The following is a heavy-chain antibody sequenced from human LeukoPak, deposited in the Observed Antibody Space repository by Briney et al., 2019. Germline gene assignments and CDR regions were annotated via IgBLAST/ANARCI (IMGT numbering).Heavy chain of an antibody. D-gene: IGHD2-8*01. J-gene: IGHJ4*02. CDR1: GFIFHTYA. CDR2: ITASGNYT. CDR3: ARRTGALCTKSICRSDS. V-gene: IGHV3-23*01. Sequence: GGSLKLSCAASGFIFHTYAMSWVRQPPGKGLEWVSTITASGNYTAYADSVQGRFTISRDSSKNTVYLQMNSLRAEDTAVYYCARRTGALCTKSICRSDSWGQGTLVAVSS.